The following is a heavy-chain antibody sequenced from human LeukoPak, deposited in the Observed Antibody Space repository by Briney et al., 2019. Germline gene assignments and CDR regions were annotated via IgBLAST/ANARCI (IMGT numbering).Heavy chain of an antibody. CDR3: ARMAAGRRMDY. D-gene: IGHD6-13*01. V-gene: IGHV4-59*08. CDR1: DGSIYTYY. CDR2: VFYSGST. Sequence: SETLSLTCTVSDGSIYTYYWSWIRQPPGKGLEWIGYVFYSGSTNYNPSLKSRVTISLDTSKNQFSLKLTSVTAADTAVYYCARMAAGRRMDYWGQGTLVTVSS. J-gene: IGHJ4*02.